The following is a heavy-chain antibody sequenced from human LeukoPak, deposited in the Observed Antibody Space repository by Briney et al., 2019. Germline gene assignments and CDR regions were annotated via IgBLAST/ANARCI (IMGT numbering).Heavy chain of an antibody. CDR2: INQDGSG. V-gene: IGHV3-7*01. Sequence: GGSLRLSCAASGFTFSTYWMTWVRQAPGKGLEWVANINQDGSGEHVDSVKGRFTISRDNAKNSLYLQMNSLTAEDTAVYYCARDPYDSTAYGAFDIWGQGTMVTVSS. CDR3: ARDPYDSTAYGAFDI. CDR1: GFTFSTYW. D-gene: IGHD3-22*01. J-gene: IGHJ3*02.